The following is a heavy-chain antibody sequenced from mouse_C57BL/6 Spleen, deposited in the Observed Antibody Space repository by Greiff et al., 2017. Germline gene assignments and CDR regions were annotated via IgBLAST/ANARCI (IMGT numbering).Heavy chain of an antibody. J-gene: IGHJ4*01. Sequence: VQLQQSGPELVKPGASVKISCKASGYSFTGYYMNWVKQSPEKSLEWIGEINPSTGGTTYNQKVKAKATLTVDKSSSTAYMQLKSLTSKDSAVYYCARCPYYYAMDYWGHGTSVTVSS. CDR1: GYSFTGYY. V-gene: IGHV1-42*01. CDR2: INPSTGGT. CDR3: ARCPYYYAMDY.